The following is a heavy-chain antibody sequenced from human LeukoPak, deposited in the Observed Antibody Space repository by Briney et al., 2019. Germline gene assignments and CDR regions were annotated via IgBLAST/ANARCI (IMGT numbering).Heavy chain of an antibody. CDR1: GFTFSSYS. CDR3: ARGPYYDFWSGYMTSYNWFDP. V-gene: IGHV3-21*01. Sequence: GGPLRLSCAASGFTFSSYSMDWVRQAPGKGLEWVSSISSSSSYIYYADSVKGRFTISRDNAKNSLYLQMNSLRAEDTAVYYCARGPYYDFWSGYMTSYNWFDPWGQGTLVTVSS. CDR2: ISSSSSYI. D-gene: IGHD3-3*01. J-gene: IGHJ5*02.